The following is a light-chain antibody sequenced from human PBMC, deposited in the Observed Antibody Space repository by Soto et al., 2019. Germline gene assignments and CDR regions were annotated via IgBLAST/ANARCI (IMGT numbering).Light chain of an antibody. J-gene: IGLJ1*01. CDR2: DAS. V-gene: IGLV2-11*01. Sequence: QSALTQPRSVSGSPGQSVTISCTGTTGDVGAYNFVSWYQHHPGKAPKLMIYDASKRPSGVPDRFSASKSGNTASLTISGLQAEDEADYYCSSYTSGSALYVFGTGTKVTVL. CDR3: SSYTSGSALYV. CDR1: TGDVGAYNF.